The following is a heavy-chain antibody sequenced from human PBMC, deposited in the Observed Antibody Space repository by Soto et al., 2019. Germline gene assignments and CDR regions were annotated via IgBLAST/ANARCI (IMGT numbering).Heavy chain of an antibody. CDR2: ISYDGSNK. Sequence: GGSLRLSCAASGFTFSSYGMHWVRQAPGKGLEWVAVISYDGSNKYYADSVKGRFTISRDNSKNTLYLQMNSLRAEDTAVYYCAKDSHGSGSYFDYWGQGTLVTVSS. CDR1: GFTFSSYG. CDR3: AKDSHGSGSYFDY. D-gene: IGHD3-10*01. J-gene: IGHJ4*02. V-gene: IGHV3-30*18.